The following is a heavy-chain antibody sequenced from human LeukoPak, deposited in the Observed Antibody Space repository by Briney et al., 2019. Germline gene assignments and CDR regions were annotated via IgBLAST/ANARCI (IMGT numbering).Heavy chain of an antibody. Sequence: ASVKVSCKASGYTFTGYYIHWVRQAPGQGLEWMGRINPNSGGTNDAQEFQCRVTMTRDTSISTAYRELSSLTSDDTAVYYCARDLSSTSNWEFDYWGQGTLVTVSS. CDR3: ARDLSSTSNWEFDY. J-gene: IGHJ4*02. V-gene: IGHV1-2*06. CDR2: INPNSGGT. D-gene: IGHD1-26*01. CDR1: GYTFTGYY.